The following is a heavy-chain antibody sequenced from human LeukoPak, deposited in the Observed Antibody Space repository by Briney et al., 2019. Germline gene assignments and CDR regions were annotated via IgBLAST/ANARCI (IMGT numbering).Heavy chain of an antibody. V-gene: IGHV1-69*06. J-gene: IGHJ4*02. Sequence: GASVKVSCKASGRTFSSYAISWVRQAPGQGLEWMGGIIPIFGTANYAQKFQGRVTITADKSTSTAYMELSSLRSEDTAVYYCARKGEYSSGWYGYWGQGTLVTVSS. D-gene: IGHD6-19*01. CDR1: GRTFSSYA. CDR3: ARKGEYSSGWYGY. CDR2: IIPIFGTA.